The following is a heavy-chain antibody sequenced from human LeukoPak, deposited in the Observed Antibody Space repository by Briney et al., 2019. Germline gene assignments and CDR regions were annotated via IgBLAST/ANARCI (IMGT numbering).Heavy chain of an antibody. D-gene: IGHD3-10*01. CDR2: IWYDGSDK. CDR1: GFTFSSSG. V-gene: IGHV3-33*01. CDR3: ASAPYGSGTFLDY. Sequence: PPGGSLRLSCAASGFTFSSSGMHWVRQAPGKGLEWVAVIWYDGSDKYSADSVKGRFTISRGNSKNTLYLQMNSLRAEDTAVYYCASAPYGSGTFLDYWGQGTLVTVSS. J-gene: IGHJ4*02.